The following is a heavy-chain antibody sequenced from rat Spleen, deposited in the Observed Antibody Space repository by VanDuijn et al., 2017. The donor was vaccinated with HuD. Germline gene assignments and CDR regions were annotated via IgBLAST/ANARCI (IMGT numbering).Heavy chain of an antibody. J-gene: IGHJ2*01. Sequence: QVQLKESGPGLVQPSQTLSLTCTVSGFSLTNFHVTWVRQPPGKGLEWVGVIWAGGSTAYNSLLKSRLSISRDTSQNQVFLKMHSLQTDDTGIYYCSRYNSGFDYWGQGVMVTVSS. D-gene: IGHD4-3*01. CDR1: GFSLTNFH. V-gene: IGHV2-43*01. CDR3: SRYNSGFDY. CDR2: IWAGGST.